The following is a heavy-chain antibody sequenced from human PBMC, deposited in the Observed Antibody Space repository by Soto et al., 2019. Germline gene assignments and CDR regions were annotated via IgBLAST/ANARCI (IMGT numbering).Heavy chain of an antibody. Sequence: QVQLVQSGPEVNKPGASVKVSCKASGYRFITYGITWVRQAPGQGLEWMGWISAYNGIANYAQKFQGRINMTTDTSTNTAYMELRSLRSDDAAVYYCARNGGSSSPLDYWGQGTLVTVSS. J-gene: IGHJ4*02. CDR1: GYRFITYG. V-gene: IGHV1-18*01. CDR3: ARNGGSSSPLDY. D-gene: IGHD6-6*01. CDR2: ISAYNGIA.